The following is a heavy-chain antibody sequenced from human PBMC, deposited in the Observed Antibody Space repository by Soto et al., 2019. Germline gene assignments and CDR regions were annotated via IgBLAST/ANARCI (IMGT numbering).Heavy chain of an antibody. D-gene: IGHD6-13*01. CDR1: GFSLSTSGVG. J-gene: IGHJ4*02. CDR3: AHSGNRIAAAGTGY. CDR2: IYWDDDK. V-gene: IGHV2-5*02. Sequence: QITLKESGPPLVKPTQTLTLTCTFSGFSLSTSGVGVGWIRQPPGKALEWLPLIYWDDDKRYSPSLKSRLTITKDTSKNQVVLTMTNMDPVDTATYCCAHSGNRIAAAGTGYWGQGTLVTVSS.